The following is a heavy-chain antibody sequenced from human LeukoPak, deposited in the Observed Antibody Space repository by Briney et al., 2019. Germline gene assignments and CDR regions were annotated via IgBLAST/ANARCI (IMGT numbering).Heavy chain of an antibody. CDR2: IYYSGST. CDR1: GGSISSGGYY. V-gene: IGHV4-31*03. Sequence: SETLSLTCTVSGGSISSGGYYWSWIRQHPGKGLEWIGYIYYSGSTYYNPSLKSRATISVDTSKNQFSLKLSSVTAADTAVYYCARVSAELAAAGKGNWFDPWGQGTLVTVSS. D-gene: IGHD6-13*01. CDR3: ARVSAELAAAGKGNWFDP. J-gene: IGHJ5*02.